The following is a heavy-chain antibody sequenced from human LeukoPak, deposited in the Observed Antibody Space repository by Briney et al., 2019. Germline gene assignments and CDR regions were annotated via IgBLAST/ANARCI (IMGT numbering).Heavy chain of an antibody. Sequence: SETLSLTCIVSGYSVSSNSYWALIRQSPGKGLEWIGSIHHGGNTYYNPSLMSRVSMSIDTSKNQCSLNLSSVTAADTAVFYCARWLGNGFDMWGQGTMVTVSS. CDR1: GYSVSSNSY. CDR2: IHHGGNT. D-gene: IGHD6-19*01. CDR3: ARWLGNGFDM. V-gene: IGHV4-38-2*02. J-gene: IGHJ3*02.